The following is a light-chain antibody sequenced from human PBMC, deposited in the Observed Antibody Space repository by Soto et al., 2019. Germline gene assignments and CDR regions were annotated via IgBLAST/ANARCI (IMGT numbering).Light chain of an antibody. Sequence: DRLRTRSPDSLAVYLSARAPINHTSSQSVLYSYNNKNYLAWYQQKPGQPPKLLIYWASTLESGVPDRFSGSGSGTDFTFTISSLQAEDVAVYYCQQYYSTPLTFGQGTNADVK. CDR1: QSVLYSYNNKNY. CDR2: WAS. V-gene: IGKV4-1*01. CDR3: QQYYSTPLT. J-gene: IGKJ1*01.